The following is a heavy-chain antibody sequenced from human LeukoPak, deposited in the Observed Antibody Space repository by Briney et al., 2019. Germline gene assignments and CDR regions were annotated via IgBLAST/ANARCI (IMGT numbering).Heavy chain of an antibody. J-gene: IGHJ4*02. V-gene: IGHV3-23*01. CDR1: GFTFDDYG. CDR3: ANNYCSSTSCPYFDY. D-gene: IGHD2-2*01. Sequence: GGSLRLSCAASGFTFDDYGMSWVRQAPGKGLEWVSAISGSGGSTYYADSVKGRFTISRDNSKNTLYLQMNSLRAEDTAVYYCANNYCSSTSCPYFDYWGQGTLVTVSS. CDR2: ISGSGGST.